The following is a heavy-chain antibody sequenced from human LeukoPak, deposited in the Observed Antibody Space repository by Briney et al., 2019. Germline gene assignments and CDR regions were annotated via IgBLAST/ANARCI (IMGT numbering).Heavy chain of an antibody. CDR2: IGGTHSNI. CDR3: ARDRDYAFDC. CDR1: GFTLSYYC. V-gene: IGHV3-48*02. D-gene: IGHD4-17*01. J-gene: IGHJ4*02. Sequence: PGESLRLSCSVSGFTLSYYCMNWVRQAPGRELEWVSYIGGTHSNIYCADSVKGRSTITRDDAKSSLYLRMNSLRDEDTAVYCCARDRDYAFDCWSQGTLVTVSS.